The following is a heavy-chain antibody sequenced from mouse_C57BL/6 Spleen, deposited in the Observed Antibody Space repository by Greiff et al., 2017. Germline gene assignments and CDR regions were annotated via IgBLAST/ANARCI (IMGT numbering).Heavy chain of an antibody. V-gene: IGHV1-18*01. J-gene: IGHJ3*01. CDR1: GYTFTDYN. CDR2: INPNNGGP. Sequence: EVQLQQSGPELVKPGASVKIPCKASGYTFTDYNMDWVKQSHGKSLEWIGDINPNNGGPIYNQKFKGKATLTVDKSSSTAYMELRSLTSEDTAVYYCAREGSNSWFAYWGQGTLVTVSA. D-gene: IGHD2-5*01. CDR3: AREGSNSWFAY.